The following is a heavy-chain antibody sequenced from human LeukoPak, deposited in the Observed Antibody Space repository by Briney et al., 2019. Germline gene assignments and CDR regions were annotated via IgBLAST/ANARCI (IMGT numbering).Heavy chain of an antibody. Sequence: GASVNVSCKASGYDFTNYAINWVRQAPGQGLEWMGWINTNTGNPTYAQGFTGRFVFSLDTSVSTAYLQISSLKAEDTAVYYCARGQIQLWLNFDYWGQGTLVTVSS. CDR3: ARGQIQLWLNFDY. CDR1: GYDFTNYA. V-gene: IGHV7-4-1*02. CDR2: INTNTGNP. D-gene: IGHD5-18*01. J-gene: IGHJ4*02.